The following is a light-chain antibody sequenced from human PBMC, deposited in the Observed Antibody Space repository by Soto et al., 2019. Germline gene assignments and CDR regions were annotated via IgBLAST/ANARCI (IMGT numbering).Light chain of an antibody. J-gene: IGLJ1*01. CDR3: CSYADSSIYV. Sequence: QSALTQPASVSGSPGQSITISCTGTSSNIGSYNLVSWYQQHPGKAPKVMIYEVSKRPSGVSNRFSGSKSGNTASLTISGLQAEDEADYYCCSYADSSIYVFGTGTKVTVL. V-gene: IGLV2-23*02. CDR1: SSNIGSYNL. CDR2: EVS.